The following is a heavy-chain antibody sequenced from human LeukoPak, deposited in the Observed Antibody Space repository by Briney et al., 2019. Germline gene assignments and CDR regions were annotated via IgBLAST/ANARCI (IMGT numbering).Heavy chain of an antibody. CDR2: ISGSGGST. CDR3: ARDLGQWLGYFDY. Sequence: GGSLRLSCAASGFTFSSYAMSWVRQAPGKGLEWVSAISGSGGSTYYADSVKGRFTISRDNSKNTLYLQMNSLRAEDTAVYYCARDLGQWLGYFDYWGQGTLVTVSS. CDR1: GFTFSSYA. J-gene: IGHJ4*02. V-gene: IGHV3-23*01. D-gene: IGHD6-19*01.